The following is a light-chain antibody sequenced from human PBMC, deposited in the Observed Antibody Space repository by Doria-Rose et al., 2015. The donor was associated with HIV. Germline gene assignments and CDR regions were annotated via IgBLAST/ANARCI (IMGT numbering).Light chain of an antibody. V-gene: IGKV3-20*01. Sequence: TQSPGTLSLSPGERATLSCRASQSFSSTYLAWYQQTPGQAPSLIIYDGSTRATGITDRFSVSGSGTDFTLTINRLEPEDFALYYCHQYGTSWTFGQGTKVEI. CDR2: DGS. CDR1: QSFSSTY. CDR3: HQYGTSWT. J-gene: IGKJ1*01.